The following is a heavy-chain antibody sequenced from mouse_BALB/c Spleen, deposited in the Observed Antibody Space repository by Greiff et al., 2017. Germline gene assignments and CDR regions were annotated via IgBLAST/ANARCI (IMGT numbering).Heavy chain of an antibody. CDR3: AREGNYGYFDV. Sequence: VQLKQPGAELVKPGASVKLSCKASGYTFTSYWMHWVKQRPGQGLEWIGEINPSNGRTNYNEKFKSKATLTVDKSSSTAYMQLSSLTSEDSAVYYCAREGNYGYFDVWGAGTTVTVPS. J-gene: IGHJ1*01. CDR2: INPSNGRT. V-gene: IGHV1S81*02. CDR1: GYTFTSYW.